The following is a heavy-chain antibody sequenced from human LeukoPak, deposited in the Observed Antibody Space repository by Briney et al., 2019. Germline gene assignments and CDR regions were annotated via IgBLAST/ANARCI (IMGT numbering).Heavy chain of an antibody. D-gene: IGHD3-22*01. CDR3: ARYHDSSGSLGY. J-gene: IGHJ4*02. CDR1: GYTFTSYG. V-gene: IGHV1-18*01. Sequence: ASVTVSFTASGYTFTSYGISWVRQAPGQGGEWVGWISAYNGNTNYAQKLQGRGTITTDRDKSTAYMELRSLRSDDTAVYYCARYHDSSGSLGYWGQGTLVTVSS. CDR2: ISAYNGNT.